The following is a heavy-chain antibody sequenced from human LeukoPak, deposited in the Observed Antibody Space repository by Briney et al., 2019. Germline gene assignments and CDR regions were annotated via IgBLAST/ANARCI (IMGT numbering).Heavy chain of an antibody. D-gene: IGHD2-21*02. Sequence: GGSLRLSCAASGLTFRNYAMNWVRQAPGKGLEWVSSISGSGGGTFYADSVKGRFTISRDNSKKTVYLQMQSLRVEDTAVYYCARDLPQYCRGDSCRTDTNPFDPWGQGTLVTVS. CDR1: GLTFRNYA. V-gene: IGHV3-23*01. CDR2: ISGSGGGT. CDR3: ARDLPQYCRGDSCRTDTNPFDP. J-gene: IGHJ5*02.